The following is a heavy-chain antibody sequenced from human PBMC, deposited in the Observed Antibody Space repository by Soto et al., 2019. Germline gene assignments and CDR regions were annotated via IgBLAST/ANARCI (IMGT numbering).Heavy chain of an antibody. V-gene: IGHV4-59*12. D-gene: IGHD2-2*01. CDR1: GGSISSYY. CDR2: IYYSGST. CDR3: AREYCSSTSCHDNWYDP. Sequence: QVQLQESGPGLVKPSETLSLTCTVSGGSISSYYWSWIRQPPGKGLEWIGYIYYSGSTNYNPSLKSRVTISVDTSKNQFSLKLSSLTAADTAVYYCAREYCSSTSCHDNWYDPWGQGTLVTVSS. J-gene: IGHJ5*02.